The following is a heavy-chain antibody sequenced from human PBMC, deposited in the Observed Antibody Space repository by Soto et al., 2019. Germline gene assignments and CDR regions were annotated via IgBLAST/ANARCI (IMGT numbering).Heavy chain of an antibody. J-gene: IGHJ5*02. V-gene: IGHV4-31*03. CDR3: VSPYCTNGVCYGPFDP. CDR2: IYYSGST. Sequence: SETLSLTCTVSGGSISSGGYYWSWIRQHPGKGLEWIGYIYYSGSTYYNPSLKSRVTISVDTSKNQFSLKLSSVTAADTAVYSCVSPYCTNGVCYGPFDPWGQGTLVTVSS. D-gene: IGHD2-8*01. CDR1: GGSISSGGYY.